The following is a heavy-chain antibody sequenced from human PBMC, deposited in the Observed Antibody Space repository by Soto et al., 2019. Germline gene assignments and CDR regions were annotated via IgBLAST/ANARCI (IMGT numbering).Heavy chain of an antibody. D-gene: IGHD3-10*01. CDR1: GGSISSGGYY. CDR2: IFYSGTT. V-gene: IGHV4-31*03. CDR3: ARERQPYITSQGVWFGP. Sequence: SETLSLTCTVSGGSISSGGYYWSWIRQYPGKGLEWIGNIFYSGTTSYNPSLKSRVAISIDTSKNQFSLKLSSVTAADTAVYYCARERQPYITSQGVWFGPWGQGTLVTVSS. J-gene: IGHJ5*02.